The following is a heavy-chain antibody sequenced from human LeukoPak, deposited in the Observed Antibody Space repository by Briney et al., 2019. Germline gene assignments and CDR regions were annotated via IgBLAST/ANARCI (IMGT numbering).Heavy chain of an antibody. CDR1: GFTFDDYG. Sequence: GGSLRLSCAASGFTFDDYGMSWVRQAPGKGLEWVSGINWNGDSTGYAGSVKGRFTISRDNAKNSLYLQMNSLRAEDTAVYYCASNSYYYDSSGMTPAYFDYWGQGTLVTVSS. D-gene: IGHD3-22*01. V-gene: IGHV3-20*04. J-gene: IGHJ4*02. CDR3: ASNSYYYDSSGMTPAYFDY. CDR2: INWNGDST.